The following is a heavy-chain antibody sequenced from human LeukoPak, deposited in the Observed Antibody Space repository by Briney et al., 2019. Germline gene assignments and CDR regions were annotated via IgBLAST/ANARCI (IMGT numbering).Heavy chain of an antibody. D-gene: IGHD3-3*01. CDR3: ARELRYDFWSGFDY. CDR2: ISSSDSTI. J-gene: IGHJ4*02. Sequence: GGSLRLSCAASGFTFSNYGMNWVRQAPGKGLEWVSYISSSDSTIYYADSVKGRFTISRDNAKNSLYLQMNSLRAEDTAVYYCARELRYDFWSGFDYWGQGTLVTVSS. CDR1: GFTFSNYG. V-gene: IGHV3-48*04.